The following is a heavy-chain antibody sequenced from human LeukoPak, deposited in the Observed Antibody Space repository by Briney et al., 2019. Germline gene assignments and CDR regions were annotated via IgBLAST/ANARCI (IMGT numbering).Heavy chain of an antibody. D-gene: IGHD3-10*01. CDR1: GFTFDDYA. V-gene: IGHV3-9*01. CDR2: ISWNSGSI. CDR3: AKVGGFGELLYTKGYYFDY. J-gene: IGHJ4*02. Sequence: GGSLRLSCAASGFTFDDYAMHWVRHAPGKGLEWVSGISWNSGSIGYADSVKGRFTISRDNAKNSLYLQMNSLRAEDTALYYCAKVGGFGELLYTKGYYFDYWGQGTLVTVSS.